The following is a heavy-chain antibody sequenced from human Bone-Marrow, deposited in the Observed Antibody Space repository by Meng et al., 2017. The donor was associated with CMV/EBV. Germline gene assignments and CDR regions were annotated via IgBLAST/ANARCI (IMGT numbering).Heavy chain of an antibody. V-gene: IGHV1-69*10. CDR3: ARGDLGSGSYPYYYYGMDV. J-gene: IGHJ6*02. CDR2: IIPILGIA. Sequence: SVKVSCKASGGTFSSYAISWVRQAPGQGLEWMGGIIPILGIANYAQKFQGRVTITADKSTSTAYMELSSLRSEDTAVYYCARGDLGSGSYPYYYYGMDVWGQGTTVTVSS. CDR1: GGTFSSYA. D-gene: IGHD3-10*01.